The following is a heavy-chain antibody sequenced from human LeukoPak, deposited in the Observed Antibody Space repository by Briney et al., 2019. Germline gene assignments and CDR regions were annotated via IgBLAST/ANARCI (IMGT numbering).Heavy chain of an antibody. V-gene: IGHV3-7*01. Sequence: GGSLRLSCAASGFTFSSYWMSWVRQAPGKGLEWVANIKQDGGEKYYVESVKGRFTISRDNVKNSLYLQMNSLRVEDTAVCYCARARGGYDLDYWGQGTLVTVSS. CDR3: ARARGGYDLDY. D-gene: IGHD5-12*01. CDR1: GFTFSSYW. J-gene: IGHJ4*02. CDR2: IKQDGGEK.